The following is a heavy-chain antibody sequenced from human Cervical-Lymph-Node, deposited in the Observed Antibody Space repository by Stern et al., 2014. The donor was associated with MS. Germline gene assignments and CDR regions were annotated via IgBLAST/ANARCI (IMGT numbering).Heavy chain of an antibody. CDR2: ISGSDGSP. J-gene: IGHJ4*02. D-gene: IGHD6-19*01. CDR1: GFTFSSYA. V-gene: IGHV3-23*04. Sequence: EVQLVESGGTLVQPGGSLRLSCAASGFTFSSYAMSWVRQAPGKGLEWVSVISGSDGSPFYADSVKGRFTISRDNSKITLFLQMNSLRAEDTAVYYCAKVYGSGPFDYWGQGTLVTVSS. CDR3: AKVYGSGPFDY.